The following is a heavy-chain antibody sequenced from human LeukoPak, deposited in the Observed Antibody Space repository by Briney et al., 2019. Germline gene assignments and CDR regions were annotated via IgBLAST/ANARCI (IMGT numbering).Heavy chain of an antibody. J-gene: IGHJ4*02. CDR2: INPSGGST. V-gene: IGHV1-46*01. Sequence: ASVKVSCKASGGTFSSYAISWVRQAPGQGLEWMGIINPSGGSTSYAQKFQGRVTMTRDTSTSTVYMELSSLRSEDTAVYYCARGLAGSQDYWGQGTLVTVSS. CDR3: ARGLAGSQDY. CDR1: GGTFSSYA. D-gene: IGHD1-26*01.